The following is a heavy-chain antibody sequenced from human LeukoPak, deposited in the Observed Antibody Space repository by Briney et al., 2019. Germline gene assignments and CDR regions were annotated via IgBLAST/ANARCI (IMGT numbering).Heavy chain of an antibody. J-gene: IGHJ4*02. CDR1: GFTVSSNY. CDR3: ARGLFPAASGFDY. CDR2: IYSGGST. V-gene: IGHV3-53*01. Sequence: GGSLRLSCAASGFTVSSNYMSWVRQAPGKGLEWVSVIYSGGSTYYADSVKGRFTISRDNSKNTLYLQMNSLRAEDTAVYYCARGLFPAASGFDYWGQGTLVTVSS. D-gene: IGHD2-2*01.